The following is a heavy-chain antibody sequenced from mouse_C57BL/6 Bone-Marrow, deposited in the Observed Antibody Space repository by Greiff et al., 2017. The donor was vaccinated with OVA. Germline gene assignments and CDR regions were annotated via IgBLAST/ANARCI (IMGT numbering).Heavy chain of an antibody. V-gene: IGHV5-17*01. CDR2: ISSGSSTI. Sequence: VQLKESGGGLVKPGGSLKLSCAATGFTFSDYGMHWVRQAPEKGLEWVAYISSGSSTIYYADTVKGRFTISRDNAKNTLFLQMTSLRSEDTAMYYCARRDGYYFDYWGQGTTLTVSS. J-gene: IGHJ2*01. CDR3: ARRDGYYFDY. CDR1: GFTFSDYG. D-gene: IGHD2-3*01.